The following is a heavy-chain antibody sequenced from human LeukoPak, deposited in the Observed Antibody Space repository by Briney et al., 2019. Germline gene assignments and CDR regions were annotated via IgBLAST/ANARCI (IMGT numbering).Heavy chain of an antibody. D-gene: IGHD6-19*01. J-gene: IGHJ6*02. CDR2: IIPIFGTA. CDR3: ARDLHSSGWSNYYGMDV. CDR1: GGTFSSYA. V-gene: IGHV1-69*13. Sequence: GASVKVSCKASGGTFSSYAISWVRQAPGQGLEWMGGIIPIFGTANYAQKFQGRVTITADESTSTAYMELSSLRSEDTAVYYCARDLHSSGWSNYYGMDVWGQGTTVTVSS.